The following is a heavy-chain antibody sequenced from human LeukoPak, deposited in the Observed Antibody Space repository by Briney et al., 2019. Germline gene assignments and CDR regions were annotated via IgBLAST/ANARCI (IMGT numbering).Heavy chain of an antibody. J-gene: IGHJ4*02. CDR2: IYYSGRT. D-gene: IGHD5-18*01. CDR3: ARGRKYTYGYTVTELGSGYFDY. V-gene: IGHV4-61*01. CDR1: GVSISSSSYY. Sequence: SETLSLTCNVSGVSISSSSYYWNWIRLPPGKGLELIGYIYYSGRTNYNPSLKSRVTISVDSSKNQFSLKLGSVTAADTAMYYCARGRKYTYGYTVTELGSGYFDYWGQGTLVTVSS.